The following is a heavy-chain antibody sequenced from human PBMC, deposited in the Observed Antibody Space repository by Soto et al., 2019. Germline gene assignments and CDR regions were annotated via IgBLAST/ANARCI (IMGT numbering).Heavy chain of an antibody. Sequence: QVQLVQSGAEVKKAGSSVKVSCKASGGTFSYYAISWVRQAPGQGLEWMGGIIPIFGTVNYAQKFQGRVTITADESTSTAYMERSSLRSEDTAVYYCARERVDTPMVRHFYGMDVWGQGTTVTVSS. CDR3: ARERVDTPMVRHFYGMDV. CDR2: IIPIFGTV. V-gene: IGHV1-69*12. CDR1: GGTFSYYA. D-gene: IGHD5-18*01. J-gene: IGHJ6*02.